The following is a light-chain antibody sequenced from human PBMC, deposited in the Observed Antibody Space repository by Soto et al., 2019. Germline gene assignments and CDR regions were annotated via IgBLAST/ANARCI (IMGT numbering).Light chain of an antibody. V-gene: IGLV2-8*01. CDR3: TSYVGNDIWV. Sequence: QSVLTQPPSASGSPGQSVTISCTGTSSDVGAYTYVSWYQQYPGKAPKLMIYEVTKRPSGVPDRFSGSKSGNTASLTVSGLQAEDEADYYCTSYVGNDIWVFGGGTKVTVL. CDR2: EVT. CDR1: SSDVGAYTY. J-gene: IGLJ3*02.